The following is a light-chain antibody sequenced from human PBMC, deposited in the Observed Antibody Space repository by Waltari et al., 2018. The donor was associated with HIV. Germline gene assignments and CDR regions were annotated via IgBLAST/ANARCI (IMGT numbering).Light chain of an antibody. J-gene: IGLJ1*01. CDR2: EVT. CDR3: CSYAGTQNFFL. V-gene: IGLV2-23*02. CDR1: SGNIGKYNL. Sequence: QSALTQEASVSGSLGLSITISCNGTSGNIGKYNLVSWYQQHPGKAPKLLIYEVTKRTSGISSRFSGSKSDTTASLTISGLQAEDEADYFCCSYAGTQNFFLFGSGT.